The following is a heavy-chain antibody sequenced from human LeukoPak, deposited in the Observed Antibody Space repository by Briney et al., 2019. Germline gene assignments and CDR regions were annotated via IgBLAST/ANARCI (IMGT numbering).Heavy chain of an antibody. CDR2: ISGSGAYT. D-gene: IGHD1-26*01. J-gene: IGHJ4*02. Sequence: PGGSLRLSCAPSGFTFSSYAINWVRQAPGKGLEWVSTISGSGAYTYYADSVKGRFTISRDNSKYTHYLQMNSLRADDTAVYYCAKADGAGRSFDFWGQGTLVTVSS. V-gene: IGHV3-23*01. CDR3: AKADGAGRSFDF. CDR1: GFTFSSYA.